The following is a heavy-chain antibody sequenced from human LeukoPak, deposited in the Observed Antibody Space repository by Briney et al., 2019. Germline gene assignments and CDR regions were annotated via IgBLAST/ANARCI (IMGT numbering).Heavy chain of an antibody. Sequence: ASVKVSCKASGYTFTSYDINWVRQATGQGLAWMGWMNPNSGNTGYAQKFQGRVTMTRNTSISTAYMELSSLRSEDTAVYYCARGHKSSGWYNEFDYWGQGTLVTVSS. D-gene: IGHD6-19*01. CDR1: GYTFTSYD. CDR2: MNPNSGNT. V-gene: IGHV1-8*01. CDR3: ARGHKSSGWYNEFDY. J-gene: IGHJ4*02.